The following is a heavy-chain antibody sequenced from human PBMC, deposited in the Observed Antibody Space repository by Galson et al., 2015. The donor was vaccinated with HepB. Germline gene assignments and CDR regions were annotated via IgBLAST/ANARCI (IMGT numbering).Heavy chain of an antibody. D-gene: IGHD5-18*01. CDR2: IYYSGST. J-gene: IGHJ4*02. V-gene: IGHV4-39*07. CDR1: RGSINSYNYY. Sequence: LSLTCTISRGSINSYNYYWGWIRQPPGKGLEWIGSIYYSGSTYYSPSLKTQVTISMDMSKKQFSLELSSVSALDTATYYCARGRAEDRAFDYWGQGTLVTVSS. CDR3: ARGRAEDRAFDY.